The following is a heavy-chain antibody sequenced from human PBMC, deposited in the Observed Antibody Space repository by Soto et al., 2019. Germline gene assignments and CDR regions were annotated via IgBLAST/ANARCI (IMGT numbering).Heavy chain of an antibody. Sequence: ASETLSLTCAVYGGSFSGYYWSWIRQPPGKGLEWIGEINHSGSTNYNPSLKSRVTISVDTSKNQFSLKLSSVTAADTAVYYCARGRGYCSGGSCYYSPYFDYWGQGTLVTVSS. D-gene: IGHD2-15*01. J-gene: IGHJ4*02. CDR1: GGSFSGYY. CDR3: ARGRGYCSGGSCYYSPYFDY. CDR2: INHSGST. V-gene: IGHV4-34*01.